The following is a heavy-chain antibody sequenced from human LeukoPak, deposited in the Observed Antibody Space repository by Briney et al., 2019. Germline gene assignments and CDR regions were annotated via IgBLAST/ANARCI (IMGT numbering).Heavy chain of an antibody. CDR3: ARGRNYYGSGYFDY. J-gene: IGHJ4*02. D-gene: IGHD3-10*01. V-gene: IGHV4-39*07. CDR2: IYYSGST. CDR1: GGSISSSSYY. Sequence: NPSETLSLTCTVSGGSISSSSYYWGWIRQPPGKGLEWIGSIYYSGSTYYNPSLKSRVTISVDTSKNQFSLKLSSVTAADTAVYYCARGRNYYGSGYFDYWGQGTLVTVSS.